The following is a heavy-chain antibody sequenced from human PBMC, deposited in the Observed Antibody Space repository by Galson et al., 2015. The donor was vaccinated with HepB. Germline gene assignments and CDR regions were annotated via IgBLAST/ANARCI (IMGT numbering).Heavy chain of an antibody. V-gene: IGHV4-39*01. J-gene: IGHJ3*02. Sequence: ETLSLTCTVSGGSISNSRYYWGWIRQPPGKGLEWIGHIYYNGSPYYNPSLKSRVTISVDTSKNQFSLKLSSVTAADTTVYYCARASPDSGNYGLPDAFDIWGQGTMVTVSS. CDR1: GGSISNSRYY. D-gene: IGHD3-10*01. CDR3: ARASPDSGNYGLPDAFDI. CDR2: IYYNGSP.